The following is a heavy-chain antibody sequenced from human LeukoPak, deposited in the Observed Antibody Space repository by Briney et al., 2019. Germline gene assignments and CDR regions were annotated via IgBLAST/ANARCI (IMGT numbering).Heavy chain of an antibody. D-gene: IGHD5-24*01. Sequence: GGSLRLSCAASGFTVSSNYMSWVRQAPGKGLEWVANIRQDGSEKYYVESVKGRFTISRDNAKNSLYLQMNSLRVEDTAVYYCARVRDAYNHPVVYFDYWGQGTLVTVPS. V-gene: IGHV3-7*05. CDR2: IRQDGSEK. J-gene: IGHJ4*02. CDR3: ARVRDAYNHPVVYFDY. CDR1: GFTVSSNY.